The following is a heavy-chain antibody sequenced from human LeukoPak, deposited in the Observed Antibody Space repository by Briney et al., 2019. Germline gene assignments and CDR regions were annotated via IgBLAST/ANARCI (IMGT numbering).Heavy chain of an antibody. CDR1: GGSISSYY. Sequence: PSETLSLTCTVSGGSISSYYWSWIRQPPGKGLEWIGYIYTGGSTNYNPSLKSRVTISVDTSKNQFSLKLSSVTAADTAVYYCARVYYYYMDVWDKGTTVTVSS. CDR3: ARVYYYYMDV. CDR2: IYTGGST. V-gene: IGHV4-4*09. J-gene: IGHJ6*03.